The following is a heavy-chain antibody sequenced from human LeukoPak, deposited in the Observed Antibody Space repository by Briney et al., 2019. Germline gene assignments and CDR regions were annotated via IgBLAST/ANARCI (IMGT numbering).Heavy chain of an antibody. Sequence: GGSLRLSCTASGFTFGDYAMSWVRQAPGRGLEWVAFIRSKSYGGTTEYAASVKGRFTISRDDSKSIAYLQMNSLRTEDTAVYFCTRDRTLYSNYAFDYWGQGTLVTVSS. V-gene: IGHV3-49*04. J-gene: IGHJ4*02. CDR2: IRSKSYGGTT. CDR1: GFTFGDYA. CDR3: TRDRTLYSNYAFDY. D-gene: IGHD4-11*01.